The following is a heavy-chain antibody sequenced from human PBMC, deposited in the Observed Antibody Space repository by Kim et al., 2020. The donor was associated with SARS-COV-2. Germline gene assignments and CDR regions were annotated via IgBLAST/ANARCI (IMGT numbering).Heavy chain of an antibody. Sequence: SETLSLTCAVYGGSFSGYYWSWIRQPPGKGLEWIGEINHSGSTNYNPSLKSRVTISVDTSKNQFSLKLSSVTAADTAVYYCARGRFYCSSTSCYPPWFDYWGQGTLVTVSS. CDR2: INHSGST. D-gene: IGHD2-2*01. CDR3: ARGRFYCSSTSCYPPWFDY. J-gene: IGHJ4*02. CDR1: GGSFSGYY. V-gene: IGHV4-34*01.